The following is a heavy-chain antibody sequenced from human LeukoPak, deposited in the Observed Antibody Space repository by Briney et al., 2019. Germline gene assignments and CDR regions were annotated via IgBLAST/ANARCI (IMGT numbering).Heavy chain of an antibody. CDR2: IYTSGST. CDR1: GGSISSGSYY. Sequence: ASQTLSLTCTVSGGSISSGSYYWSWIRQPAGKGLEWIGRIYTSGSTNYNPSLKSRVTISVDTSKNQFSLKLSSVTAADTAVYYCARDRGELLWFGELRDYYYYYYMDVWGKGTTVTVSS. CDR3: ARDRGELLWFGELRDYYYYYYMDV. J-gene: IGHJ6*03. D-gene: IGHD3-10*01. V-gene: IGHV4-61*02.